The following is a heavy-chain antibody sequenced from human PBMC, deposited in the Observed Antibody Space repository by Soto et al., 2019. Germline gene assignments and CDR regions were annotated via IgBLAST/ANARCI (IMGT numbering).Heavy chain of an antibody. D-gene: IGHD1-26*01. CDR1: GGSISSSSYY. V-gene: IGHV4-39*01. J-gene: IGHJ4*02. CDR2: IYYSGST. Sequence: PSETLSLTCTVSGGSISSSSYYWGWIRQPPGKGLEWIGSIYYSGSTYYNPSLKSRVTISVDTSKNQFSLKLSSVTAADTAVYYCASLSSGTIIWGQGTLVTVSS. CDR3: ASLSSGTII.